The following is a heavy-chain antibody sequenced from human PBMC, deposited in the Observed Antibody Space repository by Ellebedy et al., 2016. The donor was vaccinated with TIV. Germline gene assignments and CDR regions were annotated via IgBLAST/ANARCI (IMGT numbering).Heavy chain of an antibody. J-gene: IGHJ4*02. V-gene: IGHV1-69*13. Sequence: SVKVSXKASGGTFSSYAISWVRQAPGQGLEWMGGIIPIFGTANYAQKFQGRVTITADESTSTAYMELSSLRSEDTAVYYCARDAGPAAYNSYPNWGQGTLVTVSS. CDR1: GGTFSSYA. CDR3: ARDAGPAAYNSYPN. CDR2: IIPIFGTA. D-gene: IGHD2-2*01.